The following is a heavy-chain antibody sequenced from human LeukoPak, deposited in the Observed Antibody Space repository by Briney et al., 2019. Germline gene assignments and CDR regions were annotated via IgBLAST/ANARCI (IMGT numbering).Heavy chain of an antibody. D-gene: IGHD3-22*01. CDR3: AGFKGDYYDSSGYYYGGPGGDAFDI. Sequence: GGSLRLSCAASGFAFSSYAMSWVRQAPGKGLEWVSAIGGSGDSTYYADSVKGRFTVSRDNSKNTLYLQMNRLRAEDTAVYYCAGFKGDYYDSSGYYYGGPGGDAFDIWGQGTMVTVSS. J-gene: IGHJ3*02. CDR2: IGGSGDST. CDR1: GFAFSSYA. V-gene: IGHV3-23*01.